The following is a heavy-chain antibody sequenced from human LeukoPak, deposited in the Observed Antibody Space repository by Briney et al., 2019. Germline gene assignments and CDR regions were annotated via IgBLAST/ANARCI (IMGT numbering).Heavy chain of an antibody. D-gene: IGHD6-19*01. CDR3: VRGGPLAGHAFDV. V-gene: IGHV3-13*04. CDR2: ITSGGDT. Sequence: GGSLRLSCAGSGFTFNKYDMHWVRQATGRGLEWVSGITSGGDTHYQGSVKGRFTISRDNAKNSFYLEMNSLRVGDTAVYYCVRGGPLAGHAFDVWGRGTLVTVS. J-gene: IGHJ3*01. CDR1: GFTFNKYD.